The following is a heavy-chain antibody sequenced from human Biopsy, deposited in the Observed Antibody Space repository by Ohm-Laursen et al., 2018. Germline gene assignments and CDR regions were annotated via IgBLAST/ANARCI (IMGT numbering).Heavy chain of an antibody. CDR2: INTYSGNT. V-gene: IGHV1-18*01. Sequence: ASVKVSCKASGYTFTTYGISWVRQAPGQGLEWMGWINTYSGNTNYGKKFHDRVTMTADTSTNTAHMELRSLRSDDTAVYYCARVFCTSTTCYGLLDNWGQGTVVTVSS. CDR3: ARVFCTSTTCYGLLDN. D-gene: IGHD2/OR15-2a*01. CDR1: GYTFTTYG. J-gene: IGHJ4*02.